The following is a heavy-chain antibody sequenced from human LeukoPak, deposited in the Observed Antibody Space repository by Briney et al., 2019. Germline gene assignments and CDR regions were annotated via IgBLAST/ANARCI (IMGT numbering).Heavy chain of an antibody. CDR3: AKDWTHGVQGARGDY. D-gene: IGHD3-10*01. V-gene: IGHV3-23*01. CDR2: IGGSGANT. J-gene: IGHJ4*02. CDR1: GFTFSSYA. Sequence: GGSLRLSCAASGFTFSSYAMSWVRQAPGKGLEWVSAIGGSGANTYYADSVKGRFTISSDNSKNMLFLQMSSLGAEDTAVYYCAKDWTHGVQGARGDYWGQGTLVTVSS.